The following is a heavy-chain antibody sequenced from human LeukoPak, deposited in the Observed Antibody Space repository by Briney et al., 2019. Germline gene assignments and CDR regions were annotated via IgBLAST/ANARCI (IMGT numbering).Heavy chain of an antibody. CDR2: INHSGST. CDR3: ARDSAWSHYY. D-gene: IGHD1-26*01. V-gene: IGHV4-34*01. J-gene: IGHJ4*02. Sequence: PSETLSLTCAVYGGSFSGYYWNWIRQPPGKGLEWIGEINHSGSTNYNPSLKSRVTISLDTSKNQFSLKLDSVTAADTAVYYCARDSAWSHYYWGQGTLVSVSS. CDR1: GGSFSGYY.